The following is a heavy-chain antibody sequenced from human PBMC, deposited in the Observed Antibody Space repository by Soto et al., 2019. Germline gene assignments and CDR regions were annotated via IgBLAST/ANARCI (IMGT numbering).Heavy chain of an antibody. CDR1: GGSISSGDYY. CDR2: IYYSGST. V-gene: IGHV4-30-4*01. J-gene: IGHJ5*02. Sequence: QVQLQESGPGLVKPSQTLSLTCTVSGGSISSGDYYWSWIRQPPGKGLEWIGYIYYSGSTYYNPSLKSRVTISVDTSKNQFSLKLSSVTAADTAIYYCARVVYSSSKRFLARWFDPWGQGTLVTVSS. CDR3: ARVVYSSSKRFLARWFDP. D-gene: IGHD6-6*01.